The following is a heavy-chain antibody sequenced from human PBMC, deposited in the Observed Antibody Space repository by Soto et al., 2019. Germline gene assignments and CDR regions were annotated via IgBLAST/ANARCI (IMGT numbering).Heavy chain of an antibody. CDR3: ARDLGSGWAGIAAAGIGYDYYYGMDV. Sequence: EASVKVSCKASGYTFTSYGISWVRQAPGQGLEWMGWISAYNGNTNYAQKLQGRVTMTTDTSTSTAYMELRSLRSDDTAVYYCARDLGSGWAGIAAAGIGYDYYYGMDVWGQGTTVTAP. D-gene: IGHD6-13*01. CDR2: ISAYNGNT. J-gene: IGHJ6*02. V-gene: IGHV1-18*01. CDR1: GYTFTSYG.